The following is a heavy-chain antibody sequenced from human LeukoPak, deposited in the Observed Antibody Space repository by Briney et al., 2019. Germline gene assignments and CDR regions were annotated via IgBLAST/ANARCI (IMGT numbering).Heavy chain of an antibody. CDR2: ISYDGSNK. J-gene: IGHJ6*02. CDR1: GFTFSSYA. CDR3: ARDRRPSYYDFWSGYYAYYYGMDV. V-gene: IGHV3-30-3*01. D-gene: IGHD3-3*01. Sequence: PGRSLRLSCAASGFTFSSYAMHWVRQAPGKGLEWVAVISYDGSNKYYADSVKGRFTISGDNSKNTLYLQMDSLRAEDTAVYYCARDRRPSYYDFWSGYYAYYYGMDVWGQGTTVTVSS.